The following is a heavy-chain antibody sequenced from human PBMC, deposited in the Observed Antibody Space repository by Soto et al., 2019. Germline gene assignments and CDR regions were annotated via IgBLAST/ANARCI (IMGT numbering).Heavy chain of an antibody. CDR1: GYTFTSYA. Sequence: ASVKVSCKASGYTFTSYAMQWVRQAPGQRLEWMGWINAGNGNTKYSQKFQGRVTITRDTSASTAYMELSSLRSEDTAVYYWARATVGRDYYDSSCYPFDYWGQGTLVTVSS. D-gene: IGHD3-22*01. CDR2: INAGNGNT. CDR3: ARATVGRDYYDSSCYPFDY. V-gene: IGHV1-3*01. J-gene: IGHJ4*02.